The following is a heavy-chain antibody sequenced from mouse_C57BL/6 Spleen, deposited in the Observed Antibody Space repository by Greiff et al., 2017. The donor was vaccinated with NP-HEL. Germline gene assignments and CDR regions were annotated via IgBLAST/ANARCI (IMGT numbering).Heavy chain of an antibody. D-gene: IGHD2-4*01. CDR1: GYTFTSYW. CDR2: IYPGSGST. CDR3: ASRYDYDEGFAY. J-gene: IGHJ3*01. V-gene: IGHV1-55*01. Sequence: VQLQQPGAELVKPGASVKMSCKASGYTFTSYWITWVKQRPGQGLEWIGDIYPGSGSTNYNEKFKSKATLTVDTSSSTAYMQLSSLTSEDSAVYYCASRYDYDEGFAYWGQGTLVTVSA.